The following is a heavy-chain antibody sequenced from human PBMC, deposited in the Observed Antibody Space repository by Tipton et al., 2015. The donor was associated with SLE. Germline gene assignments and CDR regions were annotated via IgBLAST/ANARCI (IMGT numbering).Heavy chain of an antibody. CDR1: GGSISSSSYY. CDR2: IYYSGST. Sequence: TLSLTCTVSGGSISSSSYYWSWIRQHPGKGLEWIGYIYYSGSTYYNPSLKSRVTISVDTSKNQFSLKLSSVTAADTAVYYCARTGIYYFDYWGQGTLVTVSS. V-gene: IGHV4-31*03. J-gene: IGHJ4*02. CDR3: ARTGIYYFDY. D-gene: IGHD1-1*01.